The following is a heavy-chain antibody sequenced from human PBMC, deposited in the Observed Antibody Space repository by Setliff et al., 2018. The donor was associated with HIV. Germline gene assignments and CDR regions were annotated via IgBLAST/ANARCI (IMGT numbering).Heavy chain of an antibody. CDR3: ARRGETIVVVIGIPNWYFDL. D-gene: IGHD2-21*01. J-gene: IGHJ2*01. V-gene: IGHV4-38-2*01. Sequence: SETLSLTCAVSGYSISSGYYWGWIRQPPGKGLEWIGTIFHSGSTYYNTSLKSRVTISVDTSKNQFSLRLSSVTTADSAVYYCARRGETIVVVIGIPNWYFDLWGRGTLVTVSS. CDR1: GYSISSGYY. CDR2: IFHSGST.